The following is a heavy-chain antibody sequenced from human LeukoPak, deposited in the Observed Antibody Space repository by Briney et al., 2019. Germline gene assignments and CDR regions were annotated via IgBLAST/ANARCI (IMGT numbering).Heavy chain of an antibody. CDR2: IYHSGST. J-gene: IGHJ4*02. V-gene: IGHV4-38-2*02. CDR1: GYSIGSGYY. CDR3: ARVSNYCDSPEPNFDY. Sequence: PSETLSLTCTVSGYSIGSGYYWGWIRQPPGKGLEWIGSIYHSGSTYYNPSLKSRVTISVDTSKNQFSLKLNSVIAADTAVYYCARVSNYCDSPEPNFDYWGQGNLVTVSS. D-gene: IGHD3-22*01.